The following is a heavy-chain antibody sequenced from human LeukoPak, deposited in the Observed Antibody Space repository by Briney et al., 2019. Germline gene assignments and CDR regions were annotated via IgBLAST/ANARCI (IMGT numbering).Heavy chain of an antibody. Sequence: ASVKVSCKASGYTFTGYFMHWVRQAPGQGLEWMGWINPNSGGTNYAQKFQGRVTMTGDTSISTAYMDLSSLRSDDTAVYYCARRIWFGEPQFDYWGQGTLVTVSS. J-gene: IGHJ4*02. V-gene: IGHV1-2*02. CDR1: GYTFTGYF. CDR3: ARRIWFGEPQFDY. CDR2: INPNSGGT. D-gene: IGHD3-10*01.